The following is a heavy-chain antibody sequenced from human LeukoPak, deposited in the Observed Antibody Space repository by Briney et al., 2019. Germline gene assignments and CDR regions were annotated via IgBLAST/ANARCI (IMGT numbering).Heavy chain of an antibody. J-gene: IGHJ4*02. CDR2: IYYSGST. CDR1: GGSISRYY. D-gene: IGHD6-6*01. CDR3: ARVGSSSGY. Sequence: ETLSLTCTVSGGSISRYYWSWIRQPPGKGLEWIGYIYYSGSTNYNPSLKGRVTISVDTSKNQFSLKLSSVTAADTAVYYCARVGSSSGYWGQGTLVTVSS. V-gene: IGHV4-59*01.